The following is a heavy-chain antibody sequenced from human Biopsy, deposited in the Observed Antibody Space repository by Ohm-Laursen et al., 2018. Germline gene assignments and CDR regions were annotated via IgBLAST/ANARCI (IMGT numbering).Heavy chain of an antibody. D-gene: IGHD3-9*01. CDR2: NISILGTG. V-gene: IGHV1-69*06. CDR3: ATKLTGYFHH. Sequence: SSVKVSCKAPGGTFSNYGVNWVRQAPGQGLEWLGGNISILGTGNYAQKFQDRVTVAADTSTSTATMELRSLRSDDTAVYYCATKLTGYFHHWGQGTLVIVSS. CDR1: GGTFSNYG. J-gene: IGHJ1*01.